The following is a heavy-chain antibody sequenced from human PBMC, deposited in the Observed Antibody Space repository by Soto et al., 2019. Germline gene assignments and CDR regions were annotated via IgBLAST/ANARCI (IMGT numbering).Heavy chain of an antibody. CDR2: MYYSGGT. Sequence: SETLSLTCTVCGASMSSGGYYWTWIRQSPGKGLEWIGYMYYSGGTYYNTSLERRVDISLDTSRSQFSLTLHSVTAADTAIYYCARDRHNNFFDPWGQGTLVTVS. D-gene: IGHD6-6*01. J-gene: IGHJ5*02. CDR3: ARDRHNNFFDP. V-gene: IGHV4-31*03. CDR1: GASMSSGGYY.